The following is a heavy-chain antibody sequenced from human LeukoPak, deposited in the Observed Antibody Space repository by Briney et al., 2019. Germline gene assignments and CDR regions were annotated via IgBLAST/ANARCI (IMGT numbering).Heavy chain of an antibody. D-gene: IGHD3-10*01. CDR2: ISYDGSNK. CDR3: AKFVHGSGSADNI. Sequence: GGSLRLSCAASGFTFSSYGMHWVRQAPGKGLEWVAVISYDGSNKYYADSVKGRFTISRDNSKNTLYLQMNSLRAEDTAVYYCAKFVHGSGSADNIWGQGTAVTVPS. CDR1: GFTFSSYG. V-gene: IGHV3-30*18. J-gene: IGHJ3*02.